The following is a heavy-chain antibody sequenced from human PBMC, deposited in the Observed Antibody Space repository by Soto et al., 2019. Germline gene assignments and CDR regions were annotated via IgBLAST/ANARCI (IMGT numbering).Heavy chain of an antibody. CDR3: ARVGYYYDSSGSPVFDY. Sequence: TLSLTCTDAGGCISSGGYYRSWIRQHPGKGLEWIGYIYYSGSTYYNPSLKSRVTISVDTSKNQFSLKLSSVTAADTAVYYCARVGYYYDSSGSPVFDYWGQGTLVTVSS. CDR2: IYYSGST. D-gene: IGHD3-22*01. CDR1: GGCISSGGYY. V-gene: IGHV4-31*03. J-gene: IGHJ4*02.